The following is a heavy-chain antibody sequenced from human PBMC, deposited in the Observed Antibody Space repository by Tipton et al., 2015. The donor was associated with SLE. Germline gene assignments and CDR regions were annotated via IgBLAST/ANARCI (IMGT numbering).Heavy chain of an antibody. D-gene: IGHD4-23*01. J-gene: IGHJ2*01. CDR1: GFTFSSYE. CDR2: ISSSGSTI. Sequence: SLRLSCAASGFTFSSYEMNWVRQAPGKGLEWVSYISSSGSTIYYADSVKGRFTISRDNAKNSLYLQMNSLRAEDTAVYYCARLQDGGNLGYRYFDLWGRGTLVTVSS. CDR3: ARLQDGGNLGYRYFDL. V-gene: IGHV3-48*03.